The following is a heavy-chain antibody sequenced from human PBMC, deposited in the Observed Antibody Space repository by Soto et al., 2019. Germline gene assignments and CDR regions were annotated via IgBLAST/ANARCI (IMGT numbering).Heavy chain of an antibody. CDR2: IIPIFGTA. CDR1: GFSFSDYF. CDR3: ARDPGTDFGSWYVAPECYGMDV. V-gene: IGHV1-69*13. D-gene: IGHD3-3*01. J-gene: IGHJ6*02. Sequence: SSVKVSCKASGFSFSDYFMHWVRQAPGQGLEWMGGIIPIFGTANYAQKFQGRVTITADESTSTAYMELSSLRSEDTAVYYCARDPGTDFGSWYVAPECYGMDVSSQGTSVTVS.